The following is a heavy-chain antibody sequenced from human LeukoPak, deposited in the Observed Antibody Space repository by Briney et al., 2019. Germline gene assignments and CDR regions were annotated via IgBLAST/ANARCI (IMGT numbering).Heavy chain of an antibody. Sequence: ASVKVSCKASGYTLPSYYMHWVRQAPGQGLEWMGIINPSGGSTSYAQKFQGRVTMTRETSTSTVYMELSSLRSEDTAVYYCARQHTVTTGFDIWGQGTMVTVSS. CDR3: ARQHTVTTGFDI. CDR1: GYTLPSYY. CDR2: INPSGGST. V-gene: IGHV1-46*01. J-gene: IGHJ3*02. D-gene: IGHD4-17*01.